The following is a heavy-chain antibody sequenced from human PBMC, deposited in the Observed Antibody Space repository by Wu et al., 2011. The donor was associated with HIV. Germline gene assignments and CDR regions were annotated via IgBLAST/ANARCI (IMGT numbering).Heavy chain of an antibody. CDR2: INPDTGGT. D-gene: IGHD3-22*01. J-gene: IGHJ5*02. CDR3: ARDRSSGYYWFDP. V-gene: IGHV1-2*02. Sequence: QVQLVQSGTEVKEPGASVRVSCKAFGYTFTGHYVHWVRQAPGQGLEWMGWINPDTGGTNYAQRFQGRVTMARDTSFSTAYMELSRLRSDDTAVYYCARDRSSGYYWFDPWGQGTLVTVSS. CDR1: GYTFTGHY.